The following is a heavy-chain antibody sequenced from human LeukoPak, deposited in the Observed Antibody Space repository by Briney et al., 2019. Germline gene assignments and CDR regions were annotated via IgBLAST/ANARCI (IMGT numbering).Heavy chain of an antibody. CDR3: ATVYSGSYFGDFDY. CDR1: GYTFTGYY. CDR2: INPNSGGT. D-gene: IGHD1-26*01. J-gene: IGHJ4*02. V-gene: IGHV1-2*06. Sequence: ASVKVFCKASGYTFTGYYMHWVRQAPGQGLEWMGRINPNSGGTNYAQKFQGRVTMTRDTSISTAYMELSRLRSDDTAVYYCATVYSGSYFGDFDYWGQGTLVTVSS.